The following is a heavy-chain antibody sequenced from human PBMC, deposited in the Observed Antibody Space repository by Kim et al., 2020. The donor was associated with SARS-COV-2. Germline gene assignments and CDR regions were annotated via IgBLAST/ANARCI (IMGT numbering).Heavy chain of an antibody. CDR3: ARVRSYAHWYFDL. Sequence: NPSLKRRVTISVDASKNQFSLKLSSVTAADTAVYYCARVRSYAHWYFDLWGRGTLVTVSS. V-gene: IGHV4-34*01. J-gene: IGHJ2*01.